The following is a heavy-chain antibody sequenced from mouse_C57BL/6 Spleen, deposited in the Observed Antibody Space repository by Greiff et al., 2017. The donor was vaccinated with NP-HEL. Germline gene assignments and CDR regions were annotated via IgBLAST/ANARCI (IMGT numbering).Heavy chain of an antibody. J-gene: IGHJ4*01. Sequence: VQLQQSGPGLVQPSQSLSITCTVSGFSLTSYGVHWVRQSPGKGLEWLGVIWSGGSTDYNAAFISRLSISKDNSKSQVFFKMNSLQADDTAIYYCAGIITTVVEWAMDYWGQGTSVTVSS. D-gene: IGHD1-1*01. CDR3: AGIITTVVEWAMDY. V-gene: IGHV2-2*01. CDR2: IWSGGST. CDR1: GFSLTSYG.